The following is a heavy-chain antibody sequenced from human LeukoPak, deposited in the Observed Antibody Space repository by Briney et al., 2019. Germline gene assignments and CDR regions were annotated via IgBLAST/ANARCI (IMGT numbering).Heavy chain of an antibody. D-gene: IGHD2-2*01. Sequence: SETLSLTCTVSGGSISGSGYYWSWIRQPPGRGLEWIGYIYHTGSTYYNPSLKSRVSISVDRSTNQFSLRLTSVTAADTAVYYCARQGTITYAYFDYWSQGTLVTVSS. CDR1: GGSISGSGYY. CDR3: ARQGTITYAYFDY. CDR2: IYHTGST. J-gene: IGHJ4*02. V-gene: IGHV4-30-2*01.